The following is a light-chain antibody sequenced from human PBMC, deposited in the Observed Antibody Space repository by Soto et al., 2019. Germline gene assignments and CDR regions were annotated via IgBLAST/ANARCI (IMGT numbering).Light chain of an antibody. CDR2: GAS. V-gene: IGKV3-20*01. J-gene: IGKJ2*01. CDR3: QQYGTSPPKYP. CDR1: QSVSSSY. Sequence: EIVLTQSPGTLSLSPGERATLSCRASQSVSSSYLAWYQQKPGQAPRLLIYGASSRATGIPDRFSGSGSGKDFTLTISRLEPKVFEVYYCQQYGTSPPKYPFGQGTKREIK.